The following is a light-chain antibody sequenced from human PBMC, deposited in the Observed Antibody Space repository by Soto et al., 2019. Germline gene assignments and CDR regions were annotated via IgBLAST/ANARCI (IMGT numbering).Light chain of an antibody. Sequence: EIVLTQSPATLSLSPGETATLSCGASQSVNNNYLAWYQQKPGPAPRLLIYDTSSRATGIPLRFSGSGSGTDFTLTISGLEPEDFAVYYCQQYGTSSLSFGGGTKVAIK. CDR3: QQYGTSSLS. CDR1: QSVNNNY. CDR2: DTS. J-gene: IGKJ4*01. V-gene: IGKV3D-20*01.